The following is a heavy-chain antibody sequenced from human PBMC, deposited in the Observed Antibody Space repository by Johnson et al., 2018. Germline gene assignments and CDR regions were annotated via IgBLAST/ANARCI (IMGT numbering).Heavy chain of an antibody. CDR2: INQDGSEK. Sequence: VQLVESGGGLVQPGGSLRLSCEGSGLTFSSYWMSWVRQAPGKGLEWMANINQDGSEKNYVDSVKGRFTVSRDNAKNSLFLQMNSLRAVVTAVYYCAGDFCAVFAHVPPAYFYGMDVWGQGTTVTVSS. CDR3: AGDFCAVFAHVPPAYFYGMDV. V-gene: IGHV3-7*01. J-gene: IGHJ6*02. D-gene: IGHD3-3*01. CDR1: GLTFSSYW.